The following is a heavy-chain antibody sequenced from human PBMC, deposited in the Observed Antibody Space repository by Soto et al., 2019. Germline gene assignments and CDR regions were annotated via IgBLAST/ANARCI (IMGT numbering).Heavy chain of an antibody. D-gene: IGHD2-21*02. Sequence: ASVKVSCKASGYTFTSYGISWVRRAPGQGLEWMGWISAYNGNTNYAQKLQGRVTMTTDTSTSTAYMELRSLRSDDTAVYYCARDQDIVVVTGPSYYGMDVWGQGTTVTVSS. J-gene: IGHJ6*02. CDR1: GYTFTSYG. CDR3: ARDQDIVVVTGPSYYGMDV. V-gene: IGHV1-18*04. CDR2: ISAYNGNT.